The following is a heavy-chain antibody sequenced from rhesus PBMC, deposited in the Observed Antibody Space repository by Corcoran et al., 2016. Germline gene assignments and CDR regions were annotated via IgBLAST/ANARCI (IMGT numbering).Heavy chain of an antibody. D-gene: IGHD6-31*01. J-gene: IGHJ4*01. CDR1: GVSVRGYS. CDR3: ARDVIAAVGTFDY. Sequence: QLQLQESGPGLVKPSETLSLTCAVSGVSVRGYSWSWIRQPPGKGLEWIGRLESSGSTGSNPSLKSRVTISRDTSKNQFSLKRSSVNAADTAVYYCARDVIAAVGTFDYWGQGVLVTVSS. V-gene: IGHV4-160*01. CDR2: LESSGST.